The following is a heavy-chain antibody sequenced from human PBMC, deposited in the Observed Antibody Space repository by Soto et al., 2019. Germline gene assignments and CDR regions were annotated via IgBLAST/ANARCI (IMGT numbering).Heavy chain of an antibody. J-gene: IGHJ6*02. V-gene: IGHV1-18*01. D-gene: IGHD2-21*02. Sequence: QVQLVQSGAEGKKPGASVKVSCKASGYTFTSYGISWVRQAPGQGLEWMGWISAYNGNTNYAQKFQGRVTMTTDTSTSTAYMELRSLRSDDTAVSYCARGSVVTARNYYGMDVWGQGTTVTVSS. CDR2: ISAYNGNT. CDR1: GYTFTSYG. CDR3: ARGSVVTARNYYGMDV.